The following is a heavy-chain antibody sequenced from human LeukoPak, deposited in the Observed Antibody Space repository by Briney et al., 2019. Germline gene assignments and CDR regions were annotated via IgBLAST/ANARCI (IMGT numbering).Heavy chain of an antibody. CDR2: IYSGGST. D-gene: IGHD1-26*01. Sequence: GGSLRLSCAASGFTVSSNYMSWVRQAPGKGLEWVSVIYSGGSTYYADSVKGRFTISRDNSKNTLYLQMNSLRAEDTAVYYCARDNSGSPGASTGGFDNWGQGTLVTVSS. J-gene: IGHJ4*02. CDR3: ARDNSGSPGASTGGFDN. CDR1: GFTVSSNY. V-gene: IGHV3-53*01.